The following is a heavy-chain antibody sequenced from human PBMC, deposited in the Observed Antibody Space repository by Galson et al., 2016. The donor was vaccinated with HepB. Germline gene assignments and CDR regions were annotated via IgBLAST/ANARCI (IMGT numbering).Heavy chain of an antibody. CDR2: IYYSGST. CDR3: AGRNIAVIDS. J-gene: IGHJ4*02. V-gene: IGHV4-39*01. D-gene: IGHD6-19*01. CDR1: GGSISSSSYY. Sequence: SETLSLTCTVSGGSISSSSYYWGWIRQPPGKGLEWIGSIYYSGSTYYNPSLKSRVTISLDTSKNQFSLKLSSVTAADTAVYYCAGRNIAVIDSWGQGTLVTVSS.